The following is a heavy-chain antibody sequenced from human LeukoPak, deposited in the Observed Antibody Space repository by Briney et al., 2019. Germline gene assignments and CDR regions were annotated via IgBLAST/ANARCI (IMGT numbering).Heavy chain of an antibody. Sequence: SETLSLTCAVYGGSFSGYYWSWIRQPPGKGLEWIGEINHSGSTNYNPSLKSRVTISVDTSKNQFSLKLSSVTAADTAVYYCARGVWNSDYFDYWGQGTLVTVSS. D-gene: IGHD1-1*01. CDR1: GGSFSGYY. V-gene: IGHV4-34*01. J-gene: IGHJ4*02. CDR3: ARGVWNSDYFDY. CDR2: INHSGST.